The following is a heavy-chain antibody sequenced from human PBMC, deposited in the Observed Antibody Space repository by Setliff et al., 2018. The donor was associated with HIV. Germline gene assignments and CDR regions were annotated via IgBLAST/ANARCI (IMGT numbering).Heavy chain of an antibody. CDR3: ARDGFGGSYYDYYYGMDV. Sequence: ASVKVSCKASGYTFTTYGITWVRQAPGQGLEWMGIINPSGGSTSYAQRFQGRVTMTRDTSTSTVYMELSSLRSEDTAVYYCARDGFGGSYYDYYYGMDVWGQGTTVTVSS. J-gene: IGHJ6*02. CDR2: INPSGGST. D-gene: IGHD1-26*01. CDR1: GYTFTTYG. V-gene: IGHV1-46*01.